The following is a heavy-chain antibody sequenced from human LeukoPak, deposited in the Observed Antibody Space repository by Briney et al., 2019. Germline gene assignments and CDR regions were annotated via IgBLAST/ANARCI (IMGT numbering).Heavy chain of an antibody. CDR3: ARKAMVFSEFDY. J-gene: IGHJ4*02. Sequence: ASVKVPCKASGYTFTGYYMHWVRQAPGQGLEWMGWINPNSGGTNYAQKFQGRVTMTRDTSISTAYMELSRLRSDDTAVYYCARKAMVFSEFDYWGQGTLVTVSS. CDR2: INPNSGGT. CDR1: GYTFTGYY. V-gene: IGHV1-2*02. D-gene: IGHD5-18*01.